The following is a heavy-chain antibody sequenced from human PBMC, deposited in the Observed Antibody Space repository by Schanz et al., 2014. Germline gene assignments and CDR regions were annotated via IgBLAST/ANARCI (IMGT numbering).Heavy chain of an antibody. D-gene: IGHD6-13*01. Sequence: QVQLVQSGAEVKKPGSSVTVSCKSSGDTLSSYGISWVRQAPGQGLEWMGRIIPILGIANYAQKFQGRVTITADESTFTAYMDVSSLRSEDTAVYYCASSGAGYSSSWDFDYWGQGTLVTVSS. J-gene: IGHJ4*02. V-gene: IGHV1-69*04. CDR1: GDTLSSYG. CDR3: ASSGAGYSSSWDFDY. CDR2: IIPILGIA.